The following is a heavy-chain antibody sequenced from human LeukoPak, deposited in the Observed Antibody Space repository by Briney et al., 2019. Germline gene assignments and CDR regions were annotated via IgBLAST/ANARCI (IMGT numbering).Heavy chain of an antibody. D-gene: IGHD3-22*01. J-gene: IGHJ4*02. Sequence: ASVKVSCKASGYAFNYYGINWVRQAPGQGLEWMGWISADNGNTHYAQKFQGRVTMTKDTSTNTVYMHLSSLSSDDTAVYYCARAYYESSAYRHAVYFDYWGQGTLVTVSS. CDR3: ARAYYESSAYRHAVYFDY. CDR1: GYAFNYYG. CDR2: ISADNGNT. V-gene: IGHV1-18*01.